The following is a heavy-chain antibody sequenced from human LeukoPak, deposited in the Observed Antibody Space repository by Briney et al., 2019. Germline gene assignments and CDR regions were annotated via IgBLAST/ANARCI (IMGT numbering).Heavy chain of an antibody. CDR2: IYYSGST. V-gene: IGHV4-39*07. J-gene: IGHJ3*02. Sequence: SETLSLTCTVSGGSISSSSYYWGWIRQPPGKGLEWIGSIYYSGSTYYNPPLKSRVTISVDTSKNQFSLKLSSVTAADTAVYYCARDTRGDADAFDIWGQGTMVTVSS. CDR3: ARDTRGDADAFDI. CDR1: GGSISSSSYY. D-gene: IGHD3-16*01.